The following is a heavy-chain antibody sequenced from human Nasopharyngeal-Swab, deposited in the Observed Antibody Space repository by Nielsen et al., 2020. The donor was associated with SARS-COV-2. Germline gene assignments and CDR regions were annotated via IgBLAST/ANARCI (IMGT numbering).Heavy chain of an antibody. V-gene: IGHV4-34*01. D-gene: IGHD2-15*01. Sequence: SQTLLLTCAVYGGSFSGYYWSWIRQPPGKGLEWIGEINHSGSTNYNPSLKSRVTISVDTSKNQFSLKLSSVTAADTAVYYCARGRAFHRDIVVVVAAKSPFDYWGQGTLVTVSS. CDR1: GGSFSGYY. CDR3: ARGRAFHRDIVVVVAAKSPFDY. CDR2: INHSGST. J-gene: IGHJ4*02.